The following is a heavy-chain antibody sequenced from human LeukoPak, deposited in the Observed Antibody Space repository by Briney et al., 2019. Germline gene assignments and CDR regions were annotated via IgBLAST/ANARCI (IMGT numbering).Heavy chain of an antibody. CDR1: GGTFSSYA. CDR2: IIPSGGST. J-gene: IGHJ4*02. CDR3: AAISSQNVDTAMVHDY. V-gene: IGHV1-46*01. D-gene: IGHD5-18*01. Sequence: ASVKVSCKASGGTFSSYAISWVRQAPGQGLEWMGRIIPSGGSTSYAQKFQGRVTMTRDTSTSTVYMELSSLRSEDTAVYYCAAISSQNVDTAMVHDYWGQGTLVTVSS.